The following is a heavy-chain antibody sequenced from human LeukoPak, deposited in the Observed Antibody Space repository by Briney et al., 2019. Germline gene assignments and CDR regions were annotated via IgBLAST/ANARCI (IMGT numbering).Heavy chain of an antibody. V-gene: IGHV4-30-2*01. CDR1: GGSISSGGYS. J-gene: IGHJ3*02. CDR3: ASVRVRSPVITTFAHRYAFDI. Sequence: SETLSLTCAVSGGSISSGGYSWSWIRQPPGKGLEWIGYIYHSGSTYYNPSPKSRVTISVDRSKNQFSLKLSSVTAADTAVYYCASVRVRSPVITTFAHRYAFDIWGQGTMVTVSS. D-gene: IGHD3-22*01. CDR2: IYHSGST.